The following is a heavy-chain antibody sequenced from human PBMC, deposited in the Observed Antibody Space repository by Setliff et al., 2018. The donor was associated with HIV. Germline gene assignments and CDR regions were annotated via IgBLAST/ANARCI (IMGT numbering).Heavy chain of an antibody. CDR2: IYYSGST. V-gene: IGHV4-59*11. Sequence: SETLSLTCTVSGGSISSHYWSWIRQPPGKGLEWIGSIYYSGSTNYNPSLKSRVTISVDTSKNQFSLKLSSVTAADTAVYYCARRSGWSLDYWDQGTLVTVSS. J-gene: IGHJ4*02. D-gene: IGHD6-19*01. CDR3: ARRSGWSLDY. CDR1: GGSISSHY.